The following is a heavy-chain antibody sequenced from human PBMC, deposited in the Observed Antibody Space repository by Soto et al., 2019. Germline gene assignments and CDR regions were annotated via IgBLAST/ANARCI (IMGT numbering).Heavy chain of an antibody. CDR1: GGSISSYY. V-gene: IGHV4-59*08. D-gene: IGHD5-18*01. J-gene: IGHJ4*02. CDR2: IYYSGST. CDR3: ARHNRKWVLSYGLYFDY. Sequence: SGTLSLTCTVSGGSISSYYWSWIRQPPGKGLEWIGYIYYSGSTNYNPSLKSRVTISVDTSKNHFSLKLSSVTAADTAVYYCARHNRKWVLSYGLYFDYWGQGTLVTVSS.